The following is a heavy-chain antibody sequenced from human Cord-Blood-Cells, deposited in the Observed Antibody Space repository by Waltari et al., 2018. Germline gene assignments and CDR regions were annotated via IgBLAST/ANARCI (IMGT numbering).Heavy chain of an antibody. V-gene: IGHV1-2*02. CDR3: ARSLRVVVAATPHNWFDP. D-gene: IGHD2-15*01. J-gene: IGHJ5*02. CDR2: INPNSGGT. Sequence: QVQLVQSGAEVKKPGASVKVSCKASGYTFTGYYMHWVRQAPGHGLEWMGWINPNSGGTNYAQKFQGRVTMTRDTSISTAYMELSRLRSDDTAVYYCARSLRVVVAATPHNWFDPWGQGTLVTVSS. CDR1: GYTFTGYY.